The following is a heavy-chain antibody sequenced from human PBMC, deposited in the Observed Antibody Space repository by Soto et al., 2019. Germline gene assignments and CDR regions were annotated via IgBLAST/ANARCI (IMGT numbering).Heavy chain of an antibody. J-gene: IGHJ5*01. Sequence: XGCLRVSCAASGFILSDYSMTWVRQAPGKGLEWVSTISGTRGRHRNTFYTASVKGRFTVTRDNSKNTLFLEMNSLRVEDTAVYYCAKTMSRLGGYDLKWLASWGQGTLVTVSS. V-gene: IGHV3-23*01. CDR1: GFILSDYS. D-gene: IGHD5-12*01. CDR3: AKTMSRLGGYDLKWLAS. CDR2: ISGTRGRHRNT.